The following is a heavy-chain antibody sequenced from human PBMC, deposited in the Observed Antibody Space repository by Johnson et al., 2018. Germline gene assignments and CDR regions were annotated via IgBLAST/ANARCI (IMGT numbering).Heavy chain of an antibody. J-gene: IGHJ6*02. V-gene: IGHV3-30*03. CDR2: ISYDGSNK. CDR1: GFTFSSYG. D-gene: IGHD1-26*01. CDR3: ARGSGNYYYGLDV. Sequence: QVQLVQSGGGVVQPGRSLRLSCAASGFTFSSYGMHWVRQAPGKGLEWVAVISYDGSNKYYADSVKGRFTISRDNSKNTLYLQMNSLRAEDTAVYYCARGSGNYYYGLDVWGQGTTVTVSS.